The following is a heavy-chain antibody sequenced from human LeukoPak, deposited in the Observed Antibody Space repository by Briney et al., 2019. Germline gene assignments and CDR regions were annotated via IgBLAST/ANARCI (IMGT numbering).Heavy chain of an antibody. D-gene: IGHD6-19*01. CDR3: ARAVQHSTGWYCFDY. CDR2: IYYRWCT. Sequence: SETLSLLCTVSGDSISRYYWLCVRQPPGKALECIGYIYYRWCTKYNPSLKSRVTISVDTSKNQFLLELSPVTAADTAVYYWARAVQHSTGWYCFDYWGQGTLVSVSS. CDR1: GDSISRYY. V-gene: IGHV4-59*13. J-gene: IGHJ4*02.